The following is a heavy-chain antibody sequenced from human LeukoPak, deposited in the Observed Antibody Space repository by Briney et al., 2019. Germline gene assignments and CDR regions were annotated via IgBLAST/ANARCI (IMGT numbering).Heavy chain of an antibody. J-gene: IGHJ4*02. Sequence: GGSLRLSCTASGFTFSNYAMSWVRQAPGKGLEWVSSISGSGGGTYYADSVKGRFTISRDNSKTTLFLQMNSLRAEDTAVYYCAARTHSRGYYYFDYWGQGTLVTVSS. V-gene: IGHV3-23*01. D-gene: IGHD3-22*01. CDR1: GFTFSNYA. CDR2: ISGSGGGT. CDR3: AARTHSRGYYYFDY.